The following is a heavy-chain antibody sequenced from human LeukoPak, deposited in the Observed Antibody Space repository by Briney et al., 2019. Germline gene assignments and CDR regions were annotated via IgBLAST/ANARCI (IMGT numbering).Heavy chain of an antibody. J-gene: IGHJ4*02. CDR3: ARVIPLLKKYGSPFDY. CDR2: INHSGST. D-gene: IGHD3-10*01. Sequence: PSETLSLTCAVYGGSFSGYYWSWIRQPPGKGLEWIGEINHSGSTNYNPSLKSRVTISVDTSKNQFSLKLTSVTAADTAVYYCARVIPLLKKYGSPFDYWGQGTLVTVSS. V-gene: IGHV4-34*01. CDR1: GGSFSGYY.